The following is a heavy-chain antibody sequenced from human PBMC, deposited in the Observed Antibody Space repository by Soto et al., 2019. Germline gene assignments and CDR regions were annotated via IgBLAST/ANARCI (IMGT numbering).Heavy chain of an antibody. CDR1: GFSFTKYA. D-gene: IGHD1-1*01. V-gene: IGHV3-23*01. CDR3: VNWNDEDVD. J-gene: IGHJ4*01. Sequence: EVHLLESGGDLVQPGGSLRLSCVASGFSFTKYAMTWVRQAPGKGLEWVATISGSAISTEYADSVKGRFTISRDNSKNTLFLQMQSLRAEDTATYDCVNWNDEDVDWGQGTLVAVSS. CDR2: ISGSAIST.